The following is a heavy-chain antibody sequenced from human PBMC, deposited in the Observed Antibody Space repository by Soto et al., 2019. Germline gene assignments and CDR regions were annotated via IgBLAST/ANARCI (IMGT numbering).Heavy chain of an antibody. CDR3: ARGRYGEY. D-gene: IGHD3-10*01. Sequence: QVHLVQSGAEVKKPGASVKVSCQGSGYAFTTYGITWVRQAPGQGLEWMGWISAHNGNTNYAQKLQGRVTVTRDTSTRTAYMELRSLRYDATAVYYCARGRYGEYWGQGALVTVSS. CDR2: ISAHNGNT. CDR1: GYAFTTYG. V-gene: IGHV1-18*01. J-gene: IGHJ4*02.